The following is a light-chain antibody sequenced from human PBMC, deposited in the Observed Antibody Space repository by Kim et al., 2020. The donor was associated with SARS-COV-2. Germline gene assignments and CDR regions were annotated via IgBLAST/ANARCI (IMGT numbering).Light chain of an antibody. CDR2: GAS. Sequence: TSIGNRVTSTGRANGRFSVFLAWLQENSGTAPKLLICGASTLESGVPSKFSGSGSGTEFTLTINYLQPDDFASFYCLQYDSYPLSFGGGTKLEIK. CDR3: LQYDSYPLS. CDR1: GRFSVF. V-gene: IGKV1-5*03. J-gene: IGKJ4*01.